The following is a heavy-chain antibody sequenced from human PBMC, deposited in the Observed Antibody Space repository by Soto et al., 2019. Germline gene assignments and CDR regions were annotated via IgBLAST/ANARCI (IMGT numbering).Heavy chain of an antibody. D-gene: IGHD2-21*01. CDR3: ARHKDWQQLGGNYYYGIAG. Sequence: QVQLVQSGAEVKKPGSSVTVSCKASGGTFGNSAISWVRQAPGQGLEWMGGIIPIFPTPDYEQKFQGRVRITVGEPTSTAYTQLTSLRSGHTAVSYCARHKDWQQLGGNYYYGIAGWGQGTTVTFPS. V-gene: IGHV1-69*12. J-gene: IGHJ6*02. CDR1: GGTFGNSA. CDR2: IIPIFPTP.